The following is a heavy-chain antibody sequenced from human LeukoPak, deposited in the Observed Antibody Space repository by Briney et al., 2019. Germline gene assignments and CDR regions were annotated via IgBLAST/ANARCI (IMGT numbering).Heavy chain of an antibody. D-gene: IGHD2-2*02. J-gene: IGHJ4*02. CDR1: GFTFSSYE. V-gene: IGHV3-48*03. Sequence: GGSLRLSCAASGFTFSSYEMNWVRQAPGKGLEWVADISSSGTTIHYADSLKGRFTISRDNAKNSLYLQLNSLRAEDTAVYYCARDGAIPPYYFDYWGQGTLVTVSS. CDR3: ARDGAIPPYYFDY. CDR2: ISSSGTTI.